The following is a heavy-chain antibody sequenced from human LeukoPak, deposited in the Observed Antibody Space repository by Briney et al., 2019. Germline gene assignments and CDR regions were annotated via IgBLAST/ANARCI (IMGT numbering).Heavy chain of an antibody. CDR2: INHSGST. CDR3: ARDRSVAVGGEGHYFYGMDV. CDR1: GGSFSGYY. V-gene: IGHV4-34*01. Sequence: NTSETLSLTCAVYGGSFSGYYWSWIRQPPGKGLEWIGEINHSGSTNYNPSLKSRVTISVDTSKNQFSLTLRSVTAADTAVYYCARDRSVAVGGEGHYFYGMDVWGQGTTVTVSS. D-gene: IGHD6-19*01. J-gene: IGHJ6*02.